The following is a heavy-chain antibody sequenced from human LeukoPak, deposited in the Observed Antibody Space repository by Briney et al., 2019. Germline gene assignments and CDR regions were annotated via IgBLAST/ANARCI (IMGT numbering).Heavy chain of an antibody. D-gene: IGHD2-2*01. J-gene: IGHJ4*02. CDR3: AKEIKDQYCSGTQNCLFDY. CDR1: GFIFSSFW. Sequence: GGSLRLSCEASGFIFSSFWTNWVRQAPGKGLEWLAFIRYDGTTKYYTDSVKGRFTISRDNSKNTLYLQMNSLRAEDTAVYYCAKEIKDQYCSGTQNCLFDYWGQRTLVTVSS. CDR2: IRYDGTTK. V-gene: IGHV3-30*02.